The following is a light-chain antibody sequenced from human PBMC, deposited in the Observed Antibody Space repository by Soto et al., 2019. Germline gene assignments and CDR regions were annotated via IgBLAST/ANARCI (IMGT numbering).Light chain of an antibody. CDR2: GAS. V-gene: IGKV3-20*01. J-gene: IGKJ4*01. CDR3: HQYDSSPLT. CDR1: QSVRSSY. Sequence: EIVLTQSPGTLSLSPGKKATLSCRASQSVRSSYLAWYQQKPGQAPRLLIYGASSRATGIPDRFSGSGSGTDFTLTISRLEPEDFAVYYCHQYDSSPLTFGGGTKVEIK.